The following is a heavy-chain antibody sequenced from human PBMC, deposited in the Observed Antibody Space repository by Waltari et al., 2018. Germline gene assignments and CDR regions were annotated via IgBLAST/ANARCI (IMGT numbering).Heavy chain of an antibody. Sequence: QVQLVQSGSEVKKPGASVKVSCKASGYPFTTYHMHWVRQAPGQGLEWVGIINPDGGSTSYAQKFQDRLTMTRDTSTSTVYMQLTSLTSEDTAVYYCASQRAGSGWLSIDYWGQGTLVTVSS. CDR2: INPDGGST. J-gene: IGHJ4*02. D-gene: IGHD6-19*01. V-gene: IGHV1-46*03. CDR1: GYPFTTYH. CDR3: ASQRAGSGWLSIDY.